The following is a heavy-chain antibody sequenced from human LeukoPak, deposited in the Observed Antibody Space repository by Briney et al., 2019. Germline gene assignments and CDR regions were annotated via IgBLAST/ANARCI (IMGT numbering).Heavy chain of an antibody. Sequence: ASVKVSCKASGYTFTGYYMHWVRQAPGQGLEWMGWISAYNGNTNYAQKLQGRVTMTTDTSTSTAYMELRSLRSDDTAVYYCARDRSVVTPKSAFDIWGQGTMVTVSS. CDR3: ARDRSVVTPKSAFDI. V-gene: IGHV1-18*04. J-gene: IGHJ3*02. CDR2: ISAYNGNT. CDR1: GYTFTGYY. D-gene: IGHD4-23*01.